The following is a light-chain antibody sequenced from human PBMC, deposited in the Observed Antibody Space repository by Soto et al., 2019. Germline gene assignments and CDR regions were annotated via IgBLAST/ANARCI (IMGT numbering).Light chain of an antibody. CDR2: DVS. V-gene: IGLV2-14*01. Sequence: QSVLTQPASVSESPGQSITISCTGTSSDVGGYNYVSWYQQHPGKAPKLMIYDVSSRPSGVSNRFSGSKSGNTASLTISGLQAEDEADYYCSSYTKGSTLYVFGSGTKVTV. J-gene: IGLJ1*01. CDR3: SSYTKGSTLYV. CDR1: SSDVGGYNY.